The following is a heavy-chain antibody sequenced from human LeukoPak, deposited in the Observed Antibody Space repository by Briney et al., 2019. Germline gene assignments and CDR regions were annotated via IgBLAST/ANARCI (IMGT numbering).Heavy chain of an antibody. CDR2: IYYSGST. CDR1: GGSISSYY. J-gene: IGHJ4*02. V-gene: IGHV4-59*08. D-gene: IGHD6-13*01. Sequence: SETLSLTCTVSGGSISSYYWSWIRQPPGKGLEWIGYIYYSGSTNYNPSLKSRVTISVDTSKNQFSLKLSSVTAADTAVYYCARLVLRGYSSSWTRGAFDYWGQGTLVTVSS. CDR3: ARLVLRGYSSSWTRGAFDY.